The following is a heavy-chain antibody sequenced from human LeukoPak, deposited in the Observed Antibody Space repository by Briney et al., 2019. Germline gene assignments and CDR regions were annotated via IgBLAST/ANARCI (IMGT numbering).Heavy chain of an antibody. D-gene: IGHD3-22*01. J-gene: IGHJ4*02. CDR1: GFTFSGYA. V-gene: IGHV3-30-3*01. CDR2: LSYDGNKE. CDR3: ARNRGASGYYWVDY. Sequence: GRSLRLSCAAAGFTFSGYAMHWVRQAPGKGLEWVAVLSYDGNKEDYADSVKGRFTISRDNSKNTLYLQMNSLRPEDTAVYYCARNRGASGYYWVDYWGQGTLVSVSS.